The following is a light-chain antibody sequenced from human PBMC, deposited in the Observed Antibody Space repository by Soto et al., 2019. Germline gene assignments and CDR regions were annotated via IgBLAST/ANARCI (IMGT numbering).Light chain of an antibody. CDR3: QTWGTGIQV. CDR1: SGHSSYA. CDR2: LNSDGSH. J-gene: IGLJ3*02. V-gene: IGLV4-69*01. Sequence: QLVLTQSPSASASLGASVKLTCTLSSGHSSYAIAWHQQQPEKGPRYLMKLNSDGSHSKGDGIPDRFSGSSSGADRYLTISSLQSEDEADYSCQTWGTGIQVFGGGTKLTVL.